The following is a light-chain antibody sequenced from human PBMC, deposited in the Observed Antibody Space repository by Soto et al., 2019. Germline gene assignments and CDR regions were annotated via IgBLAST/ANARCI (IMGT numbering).Light chain of an antibody. J-gene: IGLJ2*01. CDR3: AAWDDSRSGVV. Sequence: QSVLTQAPSASGPPGQRVTISCSGSNSNIGNNNVNWYQMVPGTAAKLLIYRNNQRPSGVPDRFSASKSGTSASLAISGLRSEDEADYYCAAWDDSRSGVVFGGGTKVTVL. CDR2: RNN. CDR1: NSNIGNNN. V-gene: IGLV1-44*01.